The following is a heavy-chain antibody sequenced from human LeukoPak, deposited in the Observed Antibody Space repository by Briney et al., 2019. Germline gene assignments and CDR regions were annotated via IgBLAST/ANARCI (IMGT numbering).Heavy chain of an antibody. J-gene: IGHJ6*02. CDR1: GGSISSGGYY. Sequence: SETLSLTCTVSGGSISSGGYYWSWIRQHPGKGLEWIGYIYYSGSTYYNPSLKSRVTISVDTSKNQFSLKLSSVTAADTAVYYCARDPGPGITGYYYGMDVWGQGTTVTVSS. D-gene: IGHD3-3*01. CDR2: IYYSGST. CDR3: ARDPGPGITGYYYGMDV. V-gene: IGHV4-31*03.